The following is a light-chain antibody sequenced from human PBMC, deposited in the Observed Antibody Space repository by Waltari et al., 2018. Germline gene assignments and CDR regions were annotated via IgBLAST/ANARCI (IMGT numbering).Light chain of an antibody. CDR2: GAS. CDR1: QSVSRA. CDR3: QHYLRLLVP. Sequence: EIVLTQSPCTLSLSLGERATVSCRASQSVSRALAWYQQKPGQATRLLIYGASTRATGIPDRFSGSGSATDFSLTICRMEPHDFAVYYCQHYLRLLVPFGEATTVEI. V-gene: IGKV3-20*01. J-gene: IGKJ1*01.